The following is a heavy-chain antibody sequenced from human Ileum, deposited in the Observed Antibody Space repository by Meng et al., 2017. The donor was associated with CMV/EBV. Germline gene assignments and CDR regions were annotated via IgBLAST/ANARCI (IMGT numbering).Heavy chain of an antibody. D-gene: IGHD3-3*01. J-gene: IGHJ5*02. V-gene: IGHV4-39*01. CDR3: ARRDFIDWFDP. CDR2: IYYRGST. CDR1: GGSISSSNYY. Sequence: CHVSGGSISSSNYYWGWIRQPPGKGLEYIGSIYYRGSTYYSPSLKSRVTISVDTSKNQFSLKLSSVTAADTAIYYCARRDFIDWFDPWGQGTLVTVSS.